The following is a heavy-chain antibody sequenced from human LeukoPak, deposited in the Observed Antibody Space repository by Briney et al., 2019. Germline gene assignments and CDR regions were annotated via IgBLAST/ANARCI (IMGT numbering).Heavy chain of an antibody. CDR2: MSPDGNKK. CDR1: GFTFSDYN. CDR3: ARDLIGRYTFDH. V-gene: IGHV3-30-3*01. D-gene: IGHD3-10*01. J-gene: IGHJ4*02. Sequence: GGSLRLSCAASGFTFSDYNMHWVRQAPGKGLDWVALMSPDGNKKYYADSVKGRFTISRDNSKNTVDLQLNSLRAEDTAVYYCARDLIGRYTFDHWGQGTLVTVSS.